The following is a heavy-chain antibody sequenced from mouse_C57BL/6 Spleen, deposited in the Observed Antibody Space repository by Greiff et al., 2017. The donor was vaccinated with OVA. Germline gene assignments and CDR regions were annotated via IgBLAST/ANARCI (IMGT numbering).Heavy chain of an antibody. CDR3: ATAQATAMDY. CDR1: GYTFTSYW. J-gene: IGHJ4*01. V-gene: IGHV1-59*01. Sequence: VQLQQPGAELVRPGTSVKLSCKASGYTFTSYWMHWVKQRPGQGLEWIGVIDPSDSYTNYNQKFKGKATLTVDTSSSTAYMQLSSLTSEDSAVYYCATAQATAMDYWGQGTSVTVSS. CDR2: IDPSDSYT. D-gene: IGHD3-2*02.